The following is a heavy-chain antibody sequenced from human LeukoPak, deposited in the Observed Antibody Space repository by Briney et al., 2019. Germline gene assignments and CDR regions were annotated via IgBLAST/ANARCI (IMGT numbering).Heavy chain of an antibody. D-gene: IGHD2-2*01. CDR1: GGSISGYY. CDR3: ARVPAPYYYYYMDV. J-gene: IGHJ6*03. CDR2: IYHSGST. V-gene: IGHV4-38-2*02. Sequence: SETLSLTCTVSGGSISGYYWGWIRQPPGKGLEWIGSIYHSGSTYYNPSLKSRVTISVDTSKNQFSLKLSSVTAADTAVYYCARVPAPYYYYYMDVWGKGTTVTVSS.